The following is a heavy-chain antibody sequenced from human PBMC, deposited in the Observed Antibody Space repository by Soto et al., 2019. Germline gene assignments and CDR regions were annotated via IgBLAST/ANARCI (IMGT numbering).Heavy chain of an antibody. Sequence: EVQLVESGGGLVQPWGYLRLSCAASAFTFTNYSMNWFRQAPGKGLQWVSYISGSSGTIYYADSVKGRFTISKDYARNSLFLQMNGLRDEDTAVYYCASAADSRLGMDVWGQGSTVTVCS. D-gene: IGHD4-4*01. J-gene: IGHJ6*02. V-gene: IGHV3-48*02. CDR2: ISGSSGTI. CDR1: AFTFTNYS. CDR3: ASAADSRLGMDV.